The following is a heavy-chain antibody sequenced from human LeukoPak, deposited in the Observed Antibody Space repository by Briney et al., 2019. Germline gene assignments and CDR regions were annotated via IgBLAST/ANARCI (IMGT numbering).Heavy chain of an antibody. CDR3: ASGGSGSYFNWFDP. Sequence: SETLSLTCAVYGGSFSGYYWSWIRQPPGKGLEWIGEINHSGSTNYNPSLKSRVTMSVDTSKNQFSLKLSSVTAADTAVYYCASGGSGSYFNWFDPWGQGTLVTVSS. CDR2: INHSGST. CDR1: GGSFSGYY. J-gene: IGHJ5*02. D-gene: IGHD3-10*01. V-gene: IGHV4-34*01.